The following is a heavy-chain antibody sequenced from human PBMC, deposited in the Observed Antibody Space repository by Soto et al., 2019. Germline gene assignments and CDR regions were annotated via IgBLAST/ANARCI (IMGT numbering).Heavy chain of an antibody. CDR3: ARHGGKFFDY. V-gene: IGHV4-4*02. J-gene: IGHJ4*01. Sequence: SETQSHTCAVSGGSGRSSNWWTWVRQPAGEGLEWIGQIFHSGITSYNPSLKSRITISLDKSKNHLSLTLISVTAADTAVYYCARHGGKFFDYWGHGTLVTVSS. CDR2: IFHSGIT. CDR1: GGSGRSSNW. D-gene: IGHD2-15*01.